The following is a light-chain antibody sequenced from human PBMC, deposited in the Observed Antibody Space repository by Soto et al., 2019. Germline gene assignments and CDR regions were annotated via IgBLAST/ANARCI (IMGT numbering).Light chain of an antibody. Sequence: EIVLTQSPSTLSLTPGERATLSCRASQSVSNYLAWYQQRPGQAPRLLIYGASSRATGIPDRFSGSGSGTDFTLTISRLEPEDSAVYFCQHYSSQTFGQGTNVDI. CDR3: QHYSSQT. V-gene: IGKV3-20*01. CDR1: QSVSNY. CDR2: GAS. J-gene: IGKJ1*01.